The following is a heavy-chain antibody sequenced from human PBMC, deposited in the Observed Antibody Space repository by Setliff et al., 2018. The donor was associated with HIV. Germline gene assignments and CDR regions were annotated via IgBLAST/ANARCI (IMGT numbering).Heavy chain of an antibody. CDR2: INPNSSDT. V-gene: IGHV1-2*02. CDR1: GYTFTDYY. Sequence: ASVKVSCKASGYTFTDYYIHWVRQAPGQGLEWMGWINPNSSDTNYAQKFQGRVTMTRDTSISTAYMEVYRLRSDDTAVYFCARSCRSSGYCHFDYWGQGTLVTVSS. D-gene: IGHD3-22*01. CDR3: ARSCRSSGYCHFDY. J-gene: IGHJ4*02.